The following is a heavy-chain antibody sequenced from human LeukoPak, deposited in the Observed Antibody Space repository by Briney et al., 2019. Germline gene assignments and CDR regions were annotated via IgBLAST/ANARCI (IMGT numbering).Heavy chain of an antibody. V-gene: IGHV3-7*01. D-gene: IGHD6-19*01. J-gene: IGHJ4*02. CDR1: GFTFSNYW. CDR3: ARGGGGDGSGWSTTDY. Sequence: GGSLRLSCVASGFTFSNYWMSWVRQAPGKGLEWVANINQDGSEKYDVDSAKGGFTISRDNAKNSLYLQINSRRVEDTAMYYCARGGGGDGSGWSTTDYWGQGTRVTISS. CDR2: INQDGSEK.